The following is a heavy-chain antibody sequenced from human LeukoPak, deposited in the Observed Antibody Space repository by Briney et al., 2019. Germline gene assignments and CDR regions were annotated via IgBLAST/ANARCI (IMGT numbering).Heavy chain of an antibody. CDR2: ISAYNGNT. V-gene: IGHV1-18*01. Sequence: GASVNVSRKASGYTFTSYGISWVRQAPGQGLEWMGWISAYNGNTNYAQKLQGRVTMTTDTSTSTAYMELRSLRSDDTAVYYCARKIPSYCSSTSCYTYFDYWGQGTLVTVSS. CDR3: ARKIPSYCSSTSCYTYFDY. CDR1: GYTFTSYG. J-gene: IGHJ4*02. D-gene: IGHD2-2*02.